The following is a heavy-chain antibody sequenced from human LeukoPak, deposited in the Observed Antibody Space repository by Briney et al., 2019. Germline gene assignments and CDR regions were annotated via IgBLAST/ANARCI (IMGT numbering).Heavy chain of an antibody. V-gene: IGHV1-18*04. CDR1: GYSFTSYG. J-gene: IGHJ6*04. CDR3: ARGCNSTSCYWNYYYYGMDV. D-gene: IGHD2-2*01. CDR2: ISAYNGNT. Sequence: ASVKVSCKASGYSFTSYGISWVRQAPGQGLEWMGWISAYNGNTNYAQKLQGRVTMTTDTSTSTAYMELRSLRSDDTAVYYCARGCNSTSCYWNYYYYGMDVWGKGTTVTVSS.